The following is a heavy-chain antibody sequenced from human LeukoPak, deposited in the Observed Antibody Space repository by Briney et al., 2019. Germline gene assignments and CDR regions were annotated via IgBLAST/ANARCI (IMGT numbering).Heavy chain of an antibody. J-gene: IGHJ4*02. CDR1: GYSFASHW. V-gene: IGHV5-51*01. Sequence: GESLKISCKGSGYSFASHWIGWVRQMPGKGLEHMGIIYPDDSETKYSPSFQGQVTISADKSISTAYLQWSSLKASDTAMYYCRTLTGSCLRWGQGTLVTVSS. CDR3: RTLTGSCLR. D-gene: IGHD1-20*01. CDR2: IYPDDSET.